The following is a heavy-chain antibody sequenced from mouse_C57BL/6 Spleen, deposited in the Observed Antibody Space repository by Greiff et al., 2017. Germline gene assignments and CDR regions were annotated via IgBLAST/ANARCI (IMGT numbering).Heavy chain of an antibody. J-gene: IGHJ4*01. V-gene: IGHV5-17*01. CDR1: GFTFSDYG. CDR2: ISSGSGTT. Sequence: EVKLVESGGGLVKPGGSLKLSCAASGFTFSDYGMHWVRQAPGKGLEWVAYISSGSGTTYYAGNVKGRFPLSRDNAKNTLFLQMTSLRSEDTAMYYCARVDYWGQGTSVTVSS. CDR3: ARVDY.